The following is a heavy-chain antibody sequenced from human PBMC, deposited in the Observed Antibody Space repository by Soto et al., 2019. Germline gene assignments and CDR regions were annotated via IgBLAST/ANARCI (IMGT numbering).Heavy chain of an antibody. CDR3: ARDGPSCTIDNLYF. D-gene: IGHD2-15*01. J-gene: IGHJ4*02. V-gene: IGHV3-7*01. Sequence: PGGSLRLSCAGSGFTLSMHCISWVRQAPGKGLVWVANIKQDGSEKNYADSVKGRFTISRDNAKNSLYLQLNSLRAEDTAIYYCARDGPSCTIDNLYFWGQGALVTVSS. CDR1: GFTLSMHC. CDR2: IKQDGSEK.